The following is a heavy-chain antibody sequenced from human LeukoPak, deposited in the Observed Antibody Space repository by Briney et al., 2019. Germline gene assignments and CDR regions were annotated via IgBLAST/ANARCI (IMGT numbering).Heavy chain of an antibody. CDR3: AKDRMVRGRLYYYGMDV. Sequence: PGGSLRLSCAASGFTLSSYGMHWVRQAPGKGLEWVAVISYDGSNKYYADSVKGRFTISRDNSKNTLYLQMNSLRAEDTAVYYCAKDRMVRGRLYYYGMDVWGQGTTVTVSS. CDR2: ISYDGSNK. CDR1: GFTLSSYG. J-gene: IGHJ6*02. D-gene: IGHD3-10*01. V-gene: IGHV3-30*18.